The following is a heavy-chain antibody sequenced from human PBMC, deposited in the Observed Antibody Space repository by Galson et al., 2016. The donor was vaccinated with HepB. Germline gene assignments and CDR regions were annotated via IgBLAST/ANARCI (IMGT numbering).Heavy chain of an antibody. CDR2: ITQDGSGK. CDR3: ARDFDH. Sequence: SLRLSCAASGFTFTHYWMTWVRQAPGRGLEWVASITQDGSGKHYVDSVKGRFTISRDNAKNALYLQMNSLRNEDTAVYYCARDFDHWGQGSLVTVSP. CDR1: GFTFTHYW. J-gene: IGHJ4*02. V-gene: IGHV3-7*03.